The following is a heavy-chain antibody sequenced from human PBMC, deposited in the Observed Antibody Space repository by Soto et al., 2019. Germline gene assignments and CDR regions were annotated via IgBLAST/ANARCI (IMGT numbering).Heavy chain of an antibody. V-gene: IGHV4-31*03. CDR3: ARDWGGGSYNPSITMIVVAPFDP. CDR1: GGSISSGGYY. D-gene: IGHD3-22*01. J-gene: IGHJ5*02. CDR2: IYYSGST. Sequence: SSETLSLTCTVSGGSISSGGYYWSWIRQHPGKGLEWIGYIYYSGSTYYNPSLKSRVTISVDTSKNQFSLKLSSVTAADTAVYYCARDWGGGSYNPSITMIVVAPFDPWGQGTLVTVSS.